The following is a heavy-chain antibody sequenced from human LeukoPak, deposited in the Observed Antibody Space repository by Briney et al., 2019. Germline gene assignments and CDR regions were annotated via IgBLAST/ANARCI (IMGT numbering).Heavy chain of an antibody. D-gene: IGHD6-19*01. J-gene: IGHJ6*02. CDR3: ARGLSISIAVAVLGYYYGMDV. CDR2: INPNSGGT. CDR1: GYTFTGYY. V-gene: IGHV1-2*02. Sequence: ASVTVSCKASGYTFTGYYMHWVRQAPGQGLEWTGWINPNSGGTNYAQKFQGRVTMTRDTSISTAYMELSRLRSDDTAVYYCARGLSISIAVAVLGYYYGMDVWGQGTTVTVSS.